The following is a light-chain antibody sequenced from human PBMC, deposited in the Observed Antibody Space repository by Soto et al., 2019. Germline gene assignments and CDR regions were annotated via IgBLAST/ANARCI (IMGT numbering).Light chain of an antibody. CDR1: QGIRSD. J-gene: IGKJ1*01. CDR3: LQDYNFPWA. CDR2: GAS. V-gene: IGKV1-6*01. Sequence: IQMTQSPSSLSASVGDRVTISCRASQGIRSDLAWYQQKPGKVPKLLIYGASKLESGVPSRFSGSGFGTDFALNLSILQPEDFATYYCLQDYNFPWAFGQGTKVEIK.